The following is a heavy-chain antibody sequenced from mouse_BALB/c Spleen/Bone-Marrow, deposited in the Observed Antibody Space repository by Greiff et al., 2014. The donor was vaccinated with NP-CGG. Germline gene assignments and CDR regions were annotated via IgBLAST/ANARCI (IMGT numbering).Heavy chain of an antibody. V-gene: IGHV1S81*02. Sequence: QVQLQQPGAELVKPGASVKLSCKASGYTFTSYYMYWVKQRPGQGPEWIGEINPSNGGTNFNEKFKSKATLTVDKSSSTAYMQLSSLTSEDSAVYYCTRSYYGNYFDVWGAGTTVTVSS. CDR3: TRSYYGNYFDV. D-gene: IGHD2-1*01. CDR1: GYTFTSYY. CDR2: INPSNGGT. J-gene: IGHJ1*01.